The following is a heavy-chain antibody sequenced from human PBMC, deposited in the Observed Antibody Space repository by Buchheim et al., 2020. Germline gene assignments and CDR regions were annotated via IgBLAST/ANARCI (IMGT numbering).Heavy chain of an antibody. CDR3: ASLPGRITIFGMVSNVDADYYFDY. D-gene: IGHD3-3*01. CDR1: GGSISSGGYY. Sequence: QVQLQESGPGLVKPSQTLSLTCTVSGGSISSGGYYWSWIRQHPGKGLEWIGYIYYSGSTYYNPSLKSRVTVSVDTSKNQFSLKLSSGTAADTAVYYCASLPGRITIFGMVSNVDADYYFDYWGQGTL. V-gene: IGHV4-31*03. J-gene: IGHJ4*02. CDR2: IYYSGST.